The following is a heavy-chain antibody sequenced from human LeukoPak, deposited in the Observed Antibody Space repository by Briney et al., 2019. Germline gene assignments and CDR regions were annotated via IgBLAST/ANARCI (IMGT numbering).Heavy chain of an antibody. V-gene: IGHV4-30-2*01. Sequence: PSQTLSLTCTVSGGSISSGGYYWSWIRQPPGKGLEWIGYIYHSGSTYYNPSLKSRVTISVDRSKNQFSLKLSSVTAADTAVYYCARDVQDAVGATAHDAFDIWGQGTMVTVSS. CDR2: IYHSGST. D-gene: IGHD1-26*01. CDR3: ARDVQDAVGATAHDAFDI. CDR1: GGSISSGGYY. J-gene: IGHJ3*02.